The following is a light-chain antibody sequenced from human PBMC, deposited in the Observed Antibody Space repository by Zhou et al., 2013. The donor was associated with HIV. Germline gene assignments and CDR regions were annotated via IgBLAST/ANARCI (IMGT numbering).Light chain of an antibody. V-gene: IGKV1-5*03. CDR3: QQLNSYLLT. J-gene: IGKJ4*01. CDR2: KAS. CDR1: EDIDKW. Sequence: DIQMTQSPSTLSASVGDSVTITCRASEDIDKWLAWYQQRPGKAPKLLVYKASSLETGVPSRFRGSGSGTDFSLTISGLQPDDRSTFYCQQLNSYLLTFGGGTKVEIK.